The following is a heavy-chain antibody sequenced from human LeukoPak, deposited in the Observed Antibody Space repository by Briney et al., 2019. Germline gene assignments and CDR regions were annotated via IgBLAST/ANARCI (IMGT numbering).Heavy chain of an antibody. CDR3: ARRPLWGDRVNWFDP. D-gene: IGHD2-21*02. J-gene: IGHJ5*02. CDR1: GYTFTSYG. V-gene: IGHV1-18*01. Sequence: ASVKVSCKASGYTFTSYGISWVRQAPGQGLEGMGWISAYNGNTNYAQKLQGRVTMTTDTSTSAAYMELRSLRSDDTAVYYCARRPLWGDRVNWFDPWGQGTLVTVSS. CDR2: ISAYNGNT.